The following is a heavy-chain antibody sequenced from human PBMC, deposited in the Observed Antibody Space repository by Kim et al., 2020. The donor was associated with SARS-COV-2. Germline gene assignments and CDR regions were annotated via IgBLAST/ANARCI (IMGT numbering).Heavy chain of an antibody. V-gene: IGHV4-39*01. CDR2: T. Sequence: TYSNPSLKGRVPISVDTSKTQFSLRLSSVTAAATAVYYCARHLRNWYFDLWGRGTLVTVSS. CDR3: ARHLRNWYFDL. J-gene: IGHJ2*01.